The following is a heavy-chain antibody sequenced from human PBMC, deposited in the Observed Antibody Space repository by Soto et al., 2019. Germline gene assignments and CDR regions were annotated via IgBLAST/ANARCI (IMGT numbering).Heavy chain of an antibody. CDR1: GGSVSSTNW. Sequence: QVQLQESGPGLVKPSGTLSLTCTVSGGSVSSTNWWSWVRQAPGEGLEWIGEIFHSGTTNYNPSLTRRVVISMDTSTNQLSLRLDSVTAADTALYFCARHIAVPTTRGFDYWGQGTLVTVSS. CDR3: ARHIAVPTTRGFDY. D-gene: IGHD2-15*01. J-gene: IGHJ4*02. V-gene: IGHV4-4*02. CDR2: IFHSGTT.